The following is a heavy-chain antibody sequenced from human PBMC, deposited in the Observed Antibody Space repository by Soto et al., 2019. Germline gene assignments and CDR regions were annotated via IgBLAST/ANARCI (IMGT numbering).Heavy chain of an antibody. CDR1: GDSIISSDFY. Sequence: SETLSLTCTVSGDSIISSDFYWGWVRQPPGKGLEWIGSIFYLGSSYYNPSLKSRVTMSVDTSKNQFSLRLRSVTAADTALYFCARHSLALRKNNWFDPWGQGIMSPSPQ. V-gene: IGHV4-39*01. CDR2: IFYLGSS. D-gene: IGHD3-3*02. J-gene: IGHJ5*02. CDR3: ARHSLALRKNNWFDP.